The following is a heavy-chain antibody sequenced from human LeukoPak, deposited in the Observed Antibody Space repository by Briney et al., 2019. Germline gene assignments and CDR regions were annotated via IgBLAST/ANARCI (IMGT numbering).Heavy chain of an antibody. V-gene: IGHV1-3*01. D-gene: IGHD3-9*01. CDR1: GYTFTSYA. CDR3: ARVSTDILTGYLTFDY. J-gene: IGHJ4*02. Sequence: ASVKVSCKASGYTFTSYAMHWVRRAPGQRLEWMGWINAGNGNTKYSQKFQGGVTITRDTSASTAYMELSSLRSEDTAVYYCARVSTDILTGYLTFDYWGQGTLVTVSS. CDR2: INAGNGNT.